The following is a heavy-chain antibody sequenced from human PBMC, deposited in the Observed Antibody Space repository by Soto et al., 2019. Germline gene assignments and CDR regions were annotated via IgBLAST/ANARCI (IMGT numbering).Heavy chain of an antibody. CDR1: GFTFSSYS. V-gene: IGHV3-21*01. D-gene: IGHD3-10*01. J-gene: IGHJ6*02. CDR3: ARELLLDYYYYYGMDV. Sequence: EVQLVESGGGLVKPGGSLRLSCAASGFTFSSYSMNWVRQAPVKGLEWVSSISSSSSYIYYADSVKGRFTISRDHAKNSLYLQMNSLRAEDTAVYYCARELLLDYYYYYGMDVWGQGTTVTVSS. CDR2: ISSSSSYI.